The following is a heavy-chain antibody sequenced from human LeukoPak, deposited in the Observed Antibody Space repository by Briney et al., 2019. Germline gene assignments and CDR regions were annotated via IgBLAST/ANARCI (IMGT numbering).Heavy chain of an antibody. Sequence: SVKVSCKASGYTFTSYGISWVRQAPGQGLEWMGWISAYNGNTNYAQKLQGRVTMTTDTSTSTAYMELSSLRSEDTAVYYCARDHGSYYDFWSGYYFDYWGQGTLVTVSS. CDR2: ISAYNGNT. CDR3: ARDHGSYYDFWSGYYFDY. CDR1: GYTFTSYG. V-gene: IGHV1-18*01. D-gene: IGHD3-3*01. J-gene: IGHJ4*02.